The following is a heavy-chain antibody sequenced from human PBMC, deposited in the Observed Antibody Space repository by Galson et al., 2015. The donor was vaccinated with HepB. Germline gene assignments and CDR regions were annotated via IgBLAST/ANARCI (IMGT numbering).Heavy chain of an antibody. CDR3: ARDNGRGYAMDV. D-gene: IGHD3-16*02. CDR1: GFTLRDFN. CDR2: LSVDSRVI. J-gene: IGHJ6*02. Sequence: SLRLSCAASGFTLRDFNMDWVRQVPGKGLEWISYLSVDSRVIYYSDSVRGRFTTSRDNAKNSLYLQMNSLRGEDTAVYYCARDNGRGYAMDVWAQGTTVTVSS. V-gene: IGHV3-48*01.